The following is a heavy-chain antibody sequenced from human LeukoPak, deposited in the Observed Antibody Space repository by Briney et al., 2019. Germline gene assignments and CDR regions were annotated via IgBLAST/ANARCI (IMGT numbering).Heavy chain of an antibody. Sequence: GESLKISCKGSGYSFTSYWIGWVRQMPGKGLEWMGTIYPGDSDTRYSPSFQGQVTISADKSISTAYLQWSSLKASDTAMYYCARLRRPPFGVVIVSYFDYWGQGTLVTVSS. D-gene: IGHD3-3*01. V-gene: IGHV5-51*01. CDR1: GYSFTSYW. CDR3: ARLRRPPFGVVIVSYFDY. J-gene: IGHJ4*02. CDR2: IYPGDSDT.